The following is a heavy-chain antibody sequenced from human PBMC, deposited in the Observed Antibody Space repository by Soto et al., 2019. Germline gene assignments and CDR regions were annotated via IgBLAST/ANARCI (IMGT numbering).Heavy chain of an antibody. V-gene: IGHV4-59*08. CDR2: IYYSGST. CDR3: ARHNAGAVVVAATPSGYYYYYMDV. J-gene: IGHJ6*03. Sequence: PSETLSLTCTVSGGSISSYYWSWIRQPPGKGLEWIGYIYYSGSTNYNPSLKSRVTISVDTSKNQFSLKLSSVTAADTAVYYCARHNAGAVVVAATPSGYYYYYMDVWGKGTTVTVSS. CDR1: GGSISSYY. D-gene: IGHD2-15*01.